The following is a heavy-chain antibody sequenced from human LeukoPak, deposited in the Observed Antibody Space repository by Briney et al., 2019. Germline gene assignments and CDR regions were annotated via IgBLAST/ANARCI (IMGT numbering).Heavy chain of an antibody. D-gene: IGHD3-3*01. Sequence: ASVKVSCKASGYTFTSYDTNWVRQATGQGLEWMGWMNPNSGNTGYAQKFQGRVTITRNTSISTAYMELSSLRSEDTAVYYCARGILRFLEWLTNLHYFDYWGQGTLVTVSS. J-gene: IGHJ4*02. CDR1: GYTFTSYD. CDR3: ARGILRFLEWLTNLHYFDY. V-gene: IGHV1-8*03. CDR2: MNPNSGNT.